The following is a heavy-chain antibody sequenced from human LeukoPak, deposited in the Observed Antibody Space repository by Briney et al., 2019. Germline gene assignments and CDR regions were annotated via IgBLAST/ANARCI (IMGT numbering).Heavy chain of an antibody. CDR2: INQEGSEK. J-gene: IGHJ5*02. D-gene: IGHD3-16*01. Sequence: GGALRLSCSASGFIFSNYWMTWVRQAPGKGREWVANINQEGSEKYYVDSVKGRVTISRDNAKKSLYLQMNSLRAEDTAVYFCARDMIILQSWGQGTLVTVSS. V-gene: IGHV3-7*04. CDR3: ARDMIILQS. CDR1: GFIFSNYW.